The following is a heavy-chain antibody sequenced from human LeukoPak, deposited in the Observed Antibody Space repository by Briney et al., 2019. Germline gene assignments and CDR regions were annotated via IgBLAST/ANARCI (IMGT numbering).Heavy chain of an antibody. CDR1: GFTFSNAW. CDR3: TTPAGFHLVY. Sequence: GGSLRLSCAASGFTFSNAWMSWARQAPGKGLEWVGRIKTKTDGGTTDYAAPVKGRFTISRDDSKTTLYLQMNSLKTEDTAVYYCTTPAGFHLVYWGQGTLVTVSS. D-gene: IGHD2-15*01. J-gene: IGHJ4*02. CDR2: IKTKTDGGTT. V-gene: IGHV3-15*01.